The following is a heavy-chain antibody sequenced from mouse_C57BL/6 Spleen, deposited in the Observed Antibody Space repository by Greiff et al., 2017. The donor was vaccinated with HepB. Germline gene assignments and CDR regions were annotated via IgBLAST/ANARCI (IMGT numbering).Heavy chain of an antibody. CDR3: ARKGYDYDVDWFAY. J-gene: IGHJ3*01. V-gene: IGHV1-55*01. D-gene: IGHD2-4*01. Sequence: QVQLQQPGAELVKPGASVKMSCKASGYTFTSYWITWVKQRPGQGLEWIGDIYPGSGSTNYNEKFKSKATLTVDTSSSTAYMQLSSLTSEDSAVYYCARKGYDYDVDWFAYWGQGTLVTVSA. CDR2: IYPGSGST. CDR1: GYTFTSYW.